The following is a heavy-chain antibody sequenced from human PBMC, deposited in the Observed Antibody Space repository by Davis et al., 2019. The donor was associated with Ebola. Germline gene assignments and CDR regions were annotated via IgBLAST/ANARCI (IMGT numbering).Heavy chain of an antibody. V-gene: IGHV3-7*01. D-gene: IGHD6-19*01. Sequence: GESLKISCAASGFTFSMYWMTWVRQAPGKGLEWVASIKQDGSEKHYVDSVKGRFTISRDNTKNSLYLQMNSLRAEDTGVYYCAGGQWVLPEDYWGQGTLATVSS. J-gene: IGHJ4*02. CDR1: GFTFSMYW. CDR3: AGGQWVLPEDY. CDR2: IKQDGSEK.